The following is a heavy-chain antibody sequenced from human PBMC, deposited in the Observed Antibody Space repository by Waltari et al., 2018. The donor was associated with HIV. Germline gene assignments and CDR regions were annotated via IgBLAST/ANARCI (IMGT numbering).Heavy chain of an antibody. CDR2: ISGGATGT. J-gene: IGHJ2*01. D-gene: IGHD4-17*01. CDR1: GFSFSSYA. CDR3: AKVRTTVTAVFYFDI. V-gene: IGHV3-23*01. Sequence: EVQLLESGGGLVQPGGSLRLSCAASGFSFSSYAMRWVRQVPGKGLEWVSGISGGATGTYYADPVKGRFTISRDNSKSTLYLQMNSLRADDTAVYYCAKVRTTVTAVFYFDIWGRGALVTVSS.